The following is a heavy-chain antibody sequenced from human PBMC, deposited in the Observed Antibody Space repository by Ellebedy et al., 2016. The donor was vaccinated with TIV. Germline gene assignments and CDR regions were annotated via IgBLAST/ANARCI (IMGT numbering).Heavy chain of an antibody. CDR2: IRRNAYGGTT. D-gene: IGHD2-15*01. V-gene: IGHV3-49*04. CDR3: TRGRILDFDY. J-gene: IGHJ4*02. Sequence: PGGSLRLSCTASGFAFGDYAMSWVRQAPGRGLEWVGFIRRNAYGGTTDYAASVKGRFTISRDDSKSIAYLQMNSLKTDDTAVYYCTRGRILDFDYWGQGTLVTVSS. CDR1: GFAFGDYA.